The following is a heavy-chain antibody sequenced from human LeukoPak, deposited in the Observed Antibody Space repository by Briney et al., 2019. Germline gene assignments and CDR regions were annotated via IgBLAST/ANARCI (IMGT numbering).Heavy chain of an antibody. CDR1: GGSFSGYY. D-gene: IGHD3-10*01. V-gene: IGHV4-34*01. Sequence: SETLSLTCAVYGGSFSGYYWSWIRQPPGKGLEWIGEINHSGSTNYNPSLKSRVTISVDTSKNQFSLKLSSVTAADTAVYYCARDGNEATDGSGNRLVPFDYWGQGTLVTVSS. J-gene: IGHJ4*02. CDR3: ARDGNEATDGSGNRLVPFDY. CDR2: INHSGST.